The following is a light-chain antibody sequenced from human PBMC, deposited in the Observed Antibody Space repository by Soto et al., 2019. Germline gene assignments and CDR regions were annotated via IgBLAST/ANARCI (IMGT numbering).Light chain of an antibody. CDR2: DAS. CDR1: QSLNRRY. Sequence: EILLTQSPGTLSLSPGERATLSCRASQSLNRRYLAWYQQKPGQAPRLLIYDASRRATDIPDRFSGSGSGTDFTLTITRLEPEDFAMYYCQQDYNLLSWTFGQGTKVDIK. V-gene: IGKV3-20*01. CDR3: QQDYNLLSWT. J-gene: IGKJ1*01.